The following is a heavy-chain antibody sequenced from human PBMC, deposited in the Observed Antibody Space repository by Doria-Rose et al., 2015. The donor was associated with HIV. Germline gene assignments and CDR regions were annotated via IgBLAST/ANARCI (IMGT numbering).Heavy chain of an antibody. CDR1: GVSLSSPGMG. CDR3: ARIKSSRWYHKYYFDF. J-gene: IGHJ4*02. V-gene: IGHV2-26*01. Sequence: QVTLKESGPVLVKPSETLTLTCTVSGVSLSSPGMGVSWIRQPPGKALEWLANIFSDDERSYKTSLKSRLTISRRTSNSQVIVTMTDMDPVDTATYYCARIKSSRWYHKYYFDFWGQGTLVIVSA. D-gene: IGHD6-13*01. CDR2: IFSDDER.